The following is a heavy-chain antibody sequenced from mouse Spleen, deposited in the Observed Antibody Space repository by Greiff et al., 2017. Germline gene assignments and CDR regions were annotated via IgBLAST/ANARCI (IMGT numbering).Heavy chain of an antibody. D-gene: IGHD1-1*01. CDR3: ARSPPNYYGSKDWYFDV. V-gene: IGHV1-64*01. Sequence: QVQLQQPGAELVKPGASVKLSCKASGYTFTSYWMHWVKQRPGQGLEWIGMIHPNSGSTNYNEKFTSKATLTVDKSSSTAYMQLSSLTSEDSAVYYCARSPPNYYGSKDWYFDVWGAGTTVTVSS. CDR1: GYTFTSYW. J-gene: IGHJ1*01. CDR2: IHPNSGST.